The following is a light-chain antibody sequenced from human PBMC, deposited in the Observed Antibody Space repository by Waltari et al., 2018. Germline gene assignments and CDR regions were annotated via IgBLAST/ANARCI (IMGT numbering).Light chain of an antibody. J-gene: IGKJ3*01. CDR1: QSVSSNS. CDR3: QQYGSSPRT. CDR2: ASS. V-gene: IGKV3-20*01. Sequence: EIVLTQSPGTLSLSPGERATLSCRASQSVSSNSLAWYQQKPCQAPRLLLYASSSRVTDILDMFCCSGSGTDLTLTISILEPEDFAVYYCQQYGSSPRTFGPGTKVDVK.